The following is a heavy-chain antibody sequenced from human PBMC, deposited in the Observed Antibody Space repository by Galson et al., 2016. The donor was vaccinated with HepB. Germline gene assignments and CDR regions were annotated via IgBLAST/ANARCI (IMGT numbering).Heavy chain of an antibody. V-gene: IGHV2-5*02. CDR3: AHNRWYGGHLYSFDY. Sequence: KPTQTLTLTCTFSGFSLNNSGEGVGWIRQPPGKALEWLAVIYWDDEKGYSPSLRSRLTITKDTSRKQVVLRMTNMDPVDTATYYCAHNRWYGGHLYSFDYWGQGTLVTVSS. CDR2: IYWDDEK. J-gene: IGHJ4*02. D-gene: IGHD2-15*01. CDR1: GFSLNNSGEG.